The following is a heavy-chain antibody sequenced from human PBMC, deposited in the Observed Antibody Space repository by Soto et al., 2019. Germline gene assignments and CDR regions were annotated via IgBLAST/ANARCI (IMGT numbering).Heavy chain of an antibody. J-gene: IGHJ6*02. CDR1: GGTFSSYA. CDR2: LIPIFGTA. CDR3: AREKTPTTVTTLSKAYYYDCGMDV. V-gene: IGHV1-69*13. D-gene: IGHD4-4*01. Sequence: GSSVKVSCKASGGTFSSYAISWVRQAPGQGLEWMGGLIPIFGTANYAQKFQGRVTITADESTSTAYMKLSSLRSEDTAVYYCAREKTPTTVTTLSKAYYYDCGMDVRGQGSTVTVSS.